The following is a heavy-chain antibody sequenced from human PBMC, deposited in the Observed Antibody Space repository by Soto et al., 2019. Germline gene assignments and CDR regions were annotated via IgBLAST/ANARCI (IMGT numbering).Heavy chain of an antibody. CDR2: IYPGDSDT. V-gene: IGHV5-51*01. D-gene: IGHD3-22*01. J-gene: IGHJ4*02. CDR3: ARQIDYCDSSGPVVY. CDR1: GYSFTSYW. Sequence: GESLKISCKGSGYSFTSYWIGWVRQMPWKGLEWMGIIYPGDSDTRYSPSFQGQVTISADKSISTAYLQWSSLKASDTAMYYCARQIDYCDSSGPVVYWGQGTLVTVSS.